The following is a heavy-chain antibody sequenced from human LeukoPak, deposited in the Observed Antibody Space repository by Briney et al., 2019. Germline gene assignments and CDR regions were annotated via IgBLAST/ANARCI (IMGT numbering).Heavy chain of an antibody. CDR1: GGSISSYY. D-gene: IGHD5-18*01. J-gene: IGHJ5*02. Sequence: SETLSLTCTVSGGSISSYYWSWIRPPPGRGLEWIGYIYYSGSTNYNPSLKSRVTISVDTSKNQFSLKLRSLTAADTAVYYCARHVGYGNNWFDPWGQGTLVTVSS. CDR2: IYYSGST. V-gene: IGHV4-59*08. CDR3: ARHVGYGNNWFDP.